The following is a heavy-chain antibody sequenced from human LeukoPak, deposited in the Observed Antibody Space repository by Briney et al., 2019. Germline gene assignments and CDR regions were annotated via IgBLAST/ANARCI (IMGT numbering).Heavy chain of an antibody. D-gene: IGHD3/OR15-3a*01. CDR2: VSGSTGNT. V-gene: IGHV3-21*04. J-gene: IGHJ3*02. CDR1: GFTFSSNS. Sequence: PGGSLRLSCEASGFTFSSNSMSWVRQGPEKGLEWVAVVSGSTGNTYYADSVKGRFTISRDNAKNSLYLQMNSLRAEDTALYYCARAIGLLNGAFDIWGQGTMVTVSS. CDR3: ARAIGLLNGAFDI.